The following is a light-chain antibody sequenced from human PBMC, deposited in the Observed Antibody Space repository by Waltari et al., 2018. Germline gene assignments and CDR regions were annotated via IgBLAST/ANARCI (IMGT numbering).Light chain of an antibody. V-gene: IGLV2-18*02. J-gene: IGLJ3*02. CDR2: AVS. CDR3: SSYTSSSTWV. CDR1: SSDVGSYNR. Sequence: QSALTQPPSVSGSPGQSVTISCTGASSDVGSYNRVSWYQQPPGTAPKLVIYAVSNRPSGGPDRFSGSKSGNTASLTISGLQAEDEADYYCSSYTSSSTWVFGGGTKLTVL.